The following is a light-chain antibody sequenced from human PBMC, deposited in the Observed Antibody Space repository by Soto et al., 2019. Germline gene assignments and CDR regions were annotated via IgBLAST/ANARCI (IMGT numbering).Light chain of an antibody. CDR1: QIVLTN. CDR2: GAS. V-gene: IGKV3-15*01. Sequence: EIAVTQSPATLSVSPGERATLSCRASQIVLTNLAWYQQKPGQAPRLLIYGASTRATGVPARFSGGGSGTEFILSISSLQSEDFAVYYCQVSTTFGQGTRVEIK. J-gene: IGKJ1*01. CDR3: QVSTT.